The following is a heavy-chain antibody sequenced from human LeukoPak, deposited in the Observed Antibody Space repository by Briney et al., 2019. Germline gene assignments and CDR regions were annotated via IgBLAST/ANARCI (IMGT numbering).Heavy chain of an antibody. D-gene: IGHD3-16*02. CDR2: IYSGGST. CDR3: ARDAGMITFGGVIAEVDY. Sequence: GGSLRLSCAASGFTVSSNYMSWVRQAPGKGLEWVSVIYSGGSTYYADSVKGRFTISRDNSKNTLYLQMNSLRAEDTAVYYCARDAGMITFGGVIAEVDYWGQGTLVTVSS. CDR1: GFTVSSNY. J-gene: IGHJ4*02. V-gene: IGHV3-53*01.